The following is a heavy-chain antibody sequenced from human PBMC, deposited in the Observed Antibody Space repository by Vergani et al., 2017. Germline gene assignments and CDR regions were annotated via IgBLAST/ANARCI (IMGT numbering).Heavy chain of an antibody. CDR1: GYSFTSYW. J-gene: IGHJ4*02. D-gene: IGHD5-18*01. Sequence: EVQLVQSGAEVKKPGESLKISCKGSGYSFTSYWIGWVRQMPGKGLEWMGIIYPGDSDTRYSPSFQGQVTISADKSISTAYLQWSSLKASDTAMYYCARWTAMASSQIYYFDYWGQGTLVTVSS. V-gene: IGHV5-51*01. CDR2: IYPGDSDT. CDR3: ARWTAMASSQIYYFDY.